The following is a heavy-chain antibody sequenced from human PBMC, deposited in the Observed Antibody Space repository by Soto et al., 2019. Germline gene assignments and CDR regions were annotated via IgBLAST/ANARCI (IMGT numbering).Heavy chain of an antibody. J-gene: IGHJ6*02. CDR1: GYTFTSYG. V-gene: IGHV1-69*13. Sequence: GASVKVSCKASGYTFTSYGISWVRQAPGQGLEWMGWIIPRSATSNYAQKFQGRVTITADESTSTAYMELSSLRSEDTAVYYCAREGLVLVPTTVNSDYYYYAMDVWGQGTTVTVSS. CDR2: IIPRSATS. D-gene: IGHD2-2*01. CDR3: AREGLVLVPTTVNSDYYYYAMDV.